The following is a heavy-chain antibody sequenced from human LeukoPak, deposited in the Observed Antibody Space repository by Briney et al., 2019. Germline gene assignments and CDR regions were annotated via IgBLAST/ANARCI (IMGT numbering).Heavy chain of an antibody. V-gene: IGHV3-30*03. CDR2: ISYDGGNK. Sequence: GGSLRLSCAASGFTFSTYGMHWVRQAPGKGLEWVAVISYDGGNKYYADSVKGRFTISRDISKNTLYLQMNSLRAEDTAVYYCATTFPYCSSGTCALGGQGTLVTVSS. D-gene: IGHD2-15*01. CDR1: GFTFSTYG. J-gene: IGHJ4*02. CDR3: ATTFPYCSSGTCAL.